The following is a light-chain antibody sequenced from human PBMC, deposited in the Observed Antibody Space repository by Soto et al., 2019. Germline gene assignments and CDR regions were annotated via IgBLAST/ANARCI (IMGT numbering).Light chain of an antibody. CDR3: QSYDSSLSGSRV. V-gene: IGLV1-40*01. CDR2: DNI. CDR1: KSNIGTTFD. J-gene: IGLJ2*01. Sequence: QFVLTQPPSVSGAPGQRVTISCTGSKSNIGTTFDVHWYQHLPGTAPKLLIYDNINRPSGVPDRFSGSKSGTSASLAITGLQAEDEADYYCQSYDSSLSGSRVFGGGTKVTVL.